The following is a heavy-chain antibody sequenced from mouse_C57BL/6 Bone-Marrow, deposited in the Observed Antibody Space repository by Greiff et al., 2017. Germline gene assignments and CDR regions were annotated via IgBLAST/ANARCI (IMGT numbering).Heavy chain of an antibody. CDR1: GYTFTSYW. J-gene: IGHJ2*01. Sequence: QVQLQQPGAELVMPGASVKLSCKASGYTFTSYWMHWVKQRPGQGLEWIGEIDPSDSYTNYNQKFKGKSTLTVDKSSSTAYMQLSSLTSEASAVXYCANTYYYGGGCDYWGQGTTLTVSS. CDR2: IDPSDSYT. V-gene: IGHV1-69*01. CDR3: ANTYYYGGGCDY. D-gene: IGHD1-1*01.